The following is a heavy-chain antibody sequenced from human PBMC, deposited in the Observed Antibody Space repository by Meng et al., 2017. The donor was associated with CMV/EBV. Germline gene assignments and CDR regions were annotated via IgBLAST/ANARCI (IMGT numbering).Heavy chain of an antibody. J-gene: IGHJ6*02. D-gene: IGHD3-3*01. CDR2: ISSSSSYI. CDR1: GFTFSSYS. Sequence: GESLKISCAASGFTFSSYSIHWVRQAPGKRLEWVSSISSSSSYIYYADSVKGRFTISRDNAKNSLYLQMNSLRAEDTAVYYCARDRLVRDTIFGVDYYGMDVWGQGTTVTVSS. V-gene: IGHV3-21*01. CDR3: ARDRLVRDTIFGVDYYGMDV.